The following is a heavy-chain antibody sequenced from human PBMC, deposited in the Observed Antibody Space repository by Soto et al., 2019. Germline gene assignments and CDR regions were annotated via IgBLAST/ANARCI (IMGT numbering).Heavy chain of an antibody. Sequence: SGPTLVNPTQTLTLTCTFSGFSLSTSGMCVSWIRQPPGKALEWLALIDWDDDKYYSTSLKTRLTISKDTSKNQVVLTMTNMDPVDTATYYCARTRSGYYDSSGYSQYYFDYWGQGTLDTVSS. CDR3: ARTRSGYYDSSGYSQYYFDY. V-gene: IGHV2-70*01. J-gene: IGHJ4*02. D-gene: IGHD3-22*01. CDR1: GFSLSTSGMC. CDR2: IDWDDDK.